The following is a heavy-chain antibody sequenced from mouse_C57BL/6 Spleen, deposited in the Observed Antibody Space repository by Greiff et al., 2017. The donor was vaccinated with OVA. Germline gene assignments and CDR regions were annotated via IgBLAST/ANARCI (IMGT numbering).Heavy chain of an antibody. CDR3: ARGVYYDYDEDWYFDV. Sequence: QVQLQQPGTELVKPGASVKLSCKASGYTFTSYWMHWVKQRPGQGLEWIGNINPSNGGTNYNEKFKSKATLTVDKSSSTAYMQLSSLTSEDSAVYYCARGVYYDYDEDWYFDVWGTGTTVTVSS. CDR2: INPSNGGT. CDR1: GYTFTSYW. V-gene: IGHV1-53*01. D-gene: IGHD2-4*01. J-gene: IGHJ1*03.